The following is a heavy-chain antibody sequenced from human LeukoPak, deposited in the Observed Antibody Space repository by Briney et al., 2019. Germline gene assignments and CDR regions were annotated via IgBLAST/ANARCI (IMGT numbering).Heavy chain of an antibody. J-gene: IGHJ5*02. CDR2: INHSGST. V-gene: IGHV4-34*01. CDR1: GGSFSGYY. CDR3: ARSLGYCSSTSCYIGWFDP. D-gene: IGHD2-2*01. Sequence: SETLSLTCVVYGGSFSGYYWSWVRQRPGEGLEWIGEINHSGSTNYNPSLKSRVTISVDTSKNQFSLKLSSVTAADTAVYYCARSLGYCSSTSCYIGWFDPWGQGTLVTVSS.